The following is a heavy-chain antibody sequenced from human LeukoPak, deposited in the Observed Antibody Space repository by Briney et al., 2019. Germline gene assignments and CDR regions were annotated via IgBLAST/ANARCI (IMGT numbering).Heavy chain of an antibody. Sequence: PGGSLRLSCAASGFTVSSNYMSWVRQAPGKGLEWVSIIYSGGSTYYADSVKGRFTISRDNSKNTLFLQMNSLRAEDTAVYYCARGGYSSGWYPFDFWGQGTLVTVSS. J-gene: IGHJ4*02. V-gene: IGHV3-53*01. CDR1: GFTVSSNY. CDR2: IYSGGST. CDR3: ARGGYSSGWYPFDF. D-gene: IGHD6-19*01.